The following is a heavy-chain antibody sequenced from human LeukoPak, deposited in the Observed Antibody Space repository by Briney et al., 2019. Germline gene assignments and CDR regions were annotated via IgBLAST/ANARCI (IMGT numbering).Heavy chain of an antibody. CDR2: ISGSAGST. V-gene: IGHV3-23*01. Sequence: GGSLRLSCAASGFTFSSYAMNWVRQTPGKGLEWVSAISGSAGSTYYADSVKGRVTISRDNSKNKVYLQMNSLRAEDTAVYYCANEYSGYGRYFDYWGKGTLVSVSS. CDR1: GFTFSSYA. J-gene: IGHJ4*02. D-gene: IGHD5-12*01. CDR3: ANEYSGYGRYFDY.